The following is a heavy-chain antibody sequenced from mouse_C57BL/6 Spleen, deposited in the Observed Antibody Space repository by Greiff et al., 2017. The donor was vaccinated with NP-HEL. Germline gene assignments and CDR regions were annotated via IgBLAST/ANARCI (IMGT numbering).Heavy chain of an antibody. V-gene: IGHV1-26*01. CDR2: INPNNGGT. D-gene: IGHD2-14*01. CDR1: GYTFTDYY. J-gene: IGHJ3*01. Sequence: VQLQQSGPELVKPGASVKISCKASGYTFTDYYMNWVKQSHGKSLEWIGDINPNNGGTSYNQKFKGKATLNVDKSSSTAYMELRSLTSEDSAVYYCAKSANRKEAWFAYWGQGTLVTVSA. CDR3: AKSANRKEAWFAY.